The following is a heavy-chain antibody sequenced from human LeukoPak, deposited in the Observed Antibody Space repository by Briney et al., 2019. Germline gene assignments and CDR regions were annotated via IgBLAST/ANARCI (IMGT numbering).Heavy chain of an antibody. Sequence: SETLSLTCSVSGVSITSNYWSWIRQPPGKGLEWLRYTHHSGATSYNPSLKSRSTMSLDTSNNQFSLKLSSVTAADTAVYYCARSSGHSYGDFDYWGQGNLVTVSS. V-gene: IGHV4-59*01. CDR3: ARSSGHSYGDFDY. J-gene: IGHJ4*02. CDR1: GVSITSNY. CDR2: THHSGAT. D-gene: IGHD5-18*01.